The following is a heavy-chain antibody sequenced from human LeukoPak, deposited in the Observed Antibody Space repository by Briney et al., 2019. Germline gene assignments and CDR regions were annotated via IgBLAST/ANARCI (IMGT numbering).Heavy chain of an antibody. CDR1: GFTLSNYW. CDR2: IRQDGNEK. CDR3: ARLRAAQTYDC. J-gene: IGHJ4*02. Sequence: PSGGSLRLSCAGAGFTLSNYWMSWARQAPGKGLEWVANIRQDGNEKYYVDSVKGRFTISRDNPKNSLYLQMNSLRAEDTAIYYCARLRAAQTYDCWGQGTLVTVSS. V-gene: IGHV3-7*04. D-gene: IGHD6-13*01.